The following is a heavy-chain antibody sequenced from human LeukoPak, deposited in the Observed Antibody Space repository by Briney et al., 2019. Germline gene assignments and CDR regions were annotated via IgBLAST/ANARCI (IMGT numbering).Heavy chain of an antibody. CDR2: IRYDGSNK. CDR3: ARDPAIVGATKDAFDI. CDR1: GFTFSSYG. Sequence: GGSLRLSCAASGFTFSSYGMHWVRQAPGKGLEWVAFIRYDGSNKYYADSVKGRFTISRDNSKNTLYLQMNSLRAEDTAVYYCARDPAIVGATKDAFDIWGQGTMVTVSS. D-gene: IGHD1-26*01. J-gene: IGHJ3*02. V-gene: IGHV3-30*02.